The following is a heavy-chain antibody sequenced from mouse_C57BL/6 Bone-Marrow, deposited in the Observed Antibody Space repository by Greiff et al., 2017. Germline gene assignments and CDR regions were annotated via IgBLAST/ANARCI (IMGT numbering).Heavy chain of an antibody. J-gene: IGHJ3*01. CDR1: GYTFTTYW. Sequence: VQLQQPGAELVKPGASVKLSCKASGYTFTTYWLQWLKQRPGQGLEWIGEIDPSDGYTKYNQKFKGKATLTVDKTASTAYMQLSSLTSEDSAVYYCAKLGQGAYWGQGTLVTVSA. V-gene: IGHV1-50*01. CDR2: IDPSDGYT. CDR3: AKLGQGAY. D-gene: IGHD4-1*01.